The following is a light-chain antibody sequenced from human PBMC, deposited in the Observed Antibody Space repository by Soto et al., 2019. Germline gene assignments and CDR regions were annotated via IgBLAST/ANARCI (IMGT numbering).Light chain of an antibody. CDR1: QSISSW. Sequence: DIQMTQSPSTLSASVGDRVTITCRASQSISSWLAWYQQKPGKAPKLLIYKASSFESGVPSRFSGSGSGTEFPLTISSLQPDDFATYYCQQYNSYSPYTFGQGTKLEIK. J-gene: IGKJ2*01. V-gene: IGKV1-5*03. CDR3: QQYNSYSPYT. CDR2: KAS.